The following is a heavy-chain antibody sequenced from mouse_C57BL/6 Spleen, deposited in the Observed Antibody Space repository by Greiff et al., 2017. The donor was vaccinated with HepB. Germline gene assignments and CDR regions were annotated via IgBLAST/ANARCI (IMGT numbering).Heavy chain of an antibody. D-gene: IGHD2-4*01. CDR3: ARKGDYGRFAY. Sequence: EVHLVESGGDLVKPGGSLKLSCAASGFTFSSYGMSWVRQTPDKRLEWVATISSGGSYTYYPDSVKGRFTISRDNAKNTLYLQMSSLKSEDTAMYYCARKGDYGRFAYWGQGTLVTVSA. J-gene: IGHJ3*01. V-gene: IGHV5-6*01. CDR1: GFTFSSYG. CDR2: ISSGGSYT.